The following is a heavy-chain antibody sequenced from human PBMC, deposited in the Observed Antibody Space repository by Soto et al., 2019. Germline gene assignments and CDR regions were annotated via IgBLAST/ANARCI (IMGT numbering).Heavy chain of an antibody. J-gene: IGHJ4*02. D-gene: IGHD3-22*01. CDR1: GYSIDRGYY. CDR3: VRYEYDSSGHDDER. CDR2: ISHRGAT. Sequence: SETLSLTCSVSGYSIDRGYYWGWIRQAPERGLEWIGSISHRGATSYTPSLKSRAIISLDTSNNQFTLRLTSVTVADTATYYCVRYEYDSSGHDDERWGQGTLVTVSS. V-gene: IGHV4-38-2*02.